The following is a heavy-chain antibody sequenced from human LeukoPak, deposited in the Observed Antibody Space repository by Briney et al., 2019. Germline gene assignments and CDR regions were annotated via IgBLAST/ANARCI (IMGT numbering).Heavy chain of an antibody. V-gene: IGHV7-4-1*02. CDR3: ARDSIVGATPDAFDI. Sequence: ASVKVSCKASGYTFTSYTLNWLRQAPGQGLEWMGWINTNTGNPTNAQGFTGRFVFSLDTSVSTTYLQISSLKAEDTAVYYCARDSIVGATPDAFDIWGQGTMVTVSS. CDR2: INTNTGNP. J-gene: IGHJ3*02. D-gene: IGHD1-26*01. CDR1: GYTFTSYT.